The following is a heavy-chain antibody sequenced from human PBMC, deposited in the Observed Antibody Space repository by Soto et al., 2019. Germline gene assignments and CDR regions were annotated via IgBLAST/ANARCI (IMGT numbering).Heavy chain of an antibody. CDR1: GGTVNTYY. CDR3: ARDRGPHSYADY. Sequence: QVQLQESGPGLVKPSETLSLTCTVSGGTVNTYYWSWIRQPPGKGLEWIGYIYSSGSTNYNPSLTSRVSLSVDTSKNQFSLYLRSVTAADTAVYYCARDRGPHSYADYWGQGPLVTVSS. J-gene: IGHJ4*02. V-gene: IGHV4-59*02. D-gene: IGHD3-16*01. CDR2: IYSSGST.